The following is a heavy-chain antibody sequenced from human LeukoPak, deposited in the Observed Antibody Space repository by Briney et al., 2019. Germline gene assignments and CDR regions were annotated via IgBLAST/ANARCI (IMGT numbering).Heavy chain of an antibody. V-gene: IGHV1-2*02. CDR3: ARDRGIAAAVNGNAFDI. CDR2: INPNSGGT. J-gene: IGHJ3*02. CDR1: GYTFTGYY. Sequence: ASVKVSCKASGYTFTGYYMHWVQQAPGQGLEWMGWINPNSGGTNYAQKFQGRVTMTRDTSISTAYMELSRLRSDDTAVYYCARDRGIAAAVNGNAFDIWGQGTMVTVSS. D-gene: IGHD6-13*01.